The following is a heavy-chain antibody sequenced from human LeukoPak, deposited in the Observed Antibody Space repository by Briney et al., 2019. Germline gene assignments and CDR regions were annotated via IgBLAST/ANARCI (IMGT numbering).Heavy chain of an antibody. D-gene: IGHD6-19*01. Sequence: GGSLRLSCAASGFTFGSYAMHWVRQAPGKGLEWVAVISYDGSNKYYADSVKGRFTISRDNSKNTLYLQMNSLRAEDTAVYYCARGRVGDSSGWYVPRPFDYWGQGTLVTVSS. V-gene: IGHV3-30-3*01. J-gene: IGHJ4*02. CDR2: ISYDGSNK. CDR1: GFTFGSYA. CDR3: ARGRVGDSSGWYVPRPFDY.